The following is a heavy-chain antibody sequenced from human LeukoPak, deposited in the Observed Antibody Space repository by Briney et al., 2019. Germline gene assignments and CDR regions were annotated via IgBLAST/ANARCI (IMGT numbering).Heavy chain of an antibody. D-gene: IGHD6-19*01. CDR1: GFAFSSSW. CDR3: ARAVSYSSGWSPDY. J-gene: IGHJ4*02. V-gene: IGHV3-7*01. Sequence: PGGSLRLSCAASGFAFSSSWMSWVRQAPGKGLEWVANIKQDGSETYYVDSLKGRFTVSRDNSKNTLYLQMNSLRAEGTAVYYCARAVSYSSGWSPDYWGQGTLVTVSS. CDR2: IKQDGSET.